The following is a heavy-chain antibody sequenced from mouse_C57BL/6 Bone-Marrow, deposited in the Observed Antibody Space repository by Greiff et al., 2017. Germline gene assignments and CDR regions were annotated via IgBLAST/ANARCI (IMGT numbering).Heavy chain of an antibody. CDR2: IDPSDSYT. J-gene: IGHJ2*01. D-gene: IGHD4-1*01. CDR1: GYTFTSYW. Sequence: VQLQQPGAELVKPGASVKLSCKASGYTFTSYWMQWVKQRPGQGLEWIGEIDPSDSYTNYNQKFKGKAPLTVDTSSSTAYMQLSSLTSEDSAVYYCARGVLTGYYFDYWGQGTTLTVSS. CDR3: ARGVLTGYYFDY. V-gene: IGHV1-50*01.